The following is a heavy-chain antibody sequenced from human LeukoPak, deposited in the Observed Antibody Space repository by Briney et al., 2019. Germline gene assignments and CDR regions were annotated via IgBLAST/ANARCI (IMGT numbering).Heavy chain of an antibody. CDR1: GGSISSSSYF. D-gene: IGHD2-2*01. Sequence: SETLSLTCTVSGGSISSSSYFWGWIRQPPGRGLEYIASIYYTGSPYYNPSLKSRVTMSIDTSKNQFSLKVSSVTAADTAVYYCAREGQLLCFDYWGQGTLVIVSS. CDR3: AREGQLLCFDY. J-gene: IGHJ4*02. CDR2: IYYTGSP. V-gene: IGHV4-39*07.